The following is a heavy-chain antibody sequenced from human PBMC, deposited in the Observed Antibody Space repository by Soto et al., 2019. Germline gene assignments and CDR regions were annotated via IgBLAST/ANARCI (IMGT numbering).Heavy chain of an antibody. CDR1: GFPFSSYS. CDR3: ARDSEQHPYYYMDV. V-gene: IGHV3-48*01. Sequence: GSLRLSCAASGFPFSSYSMNWVRQAPGKGLEWVSYISSSSSTKYYADSVKGRFTISRDNAKNSLYLQMNSLRAEDTAVYYCARDSEQHPYYYMDVWGKGTTVTVSS. J-gene: IGHJ6*03. D-gene: IGHD6-13*01. CDR2: ISSSSSTK.